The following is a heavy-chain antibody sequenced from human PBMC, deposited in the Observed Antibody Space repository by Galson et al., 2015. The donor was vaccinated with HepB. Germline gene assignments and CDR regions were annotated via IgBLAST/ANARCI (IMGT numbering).Heavy chain of an antibody. D-gene: IGHD4-11*01. V-gene: IGHV1-46*01. CDR1: GYTFTHYY. CDR2: INPSAGST. J-gene: IGHJ4*02. CDR3: ARALHDYTFDY. Sequence: KASGYTFTHYYMHWVRQAPGQGLEWMGIINPSAGSTSYAQKFQGRVTMTRDTSTSTVYMELSSLRSEDTAVYFCARALHDYTFDYWGQGTLVTVSS.